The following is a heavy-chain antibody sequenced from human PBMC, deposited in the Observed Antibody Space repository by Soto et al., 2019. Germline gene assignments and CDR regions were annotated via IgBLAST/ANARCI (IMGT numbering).Heavy chain of an antibody. J-gene: IGHJ2*01. V-gene: IGHV3-74*01. CDR3: ASGVPFYFDL. CDR1: GFTFSNYW. Sequence: GGSLRLSCAASGFTFSNYWMHWVRQAPGKGLVWVSRINGDGRSTTYADSVKGRFTISRDNAQNTLYLQMDSLRAEDTAAYYCASGVPFYFDLWGRGTLVTVSS. D-gene: IGHD2-8*01. CDR2: INGDGRST.